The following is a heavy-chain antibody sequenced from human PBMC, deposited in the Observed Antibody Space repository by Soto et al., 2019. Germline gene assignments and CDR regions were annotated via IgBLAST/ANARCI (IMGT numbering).Heavy chain of an antibody. CDR3: ARGGLAARRRDWFDP. CDR1: GYTFTGYY. V-gene: IGHV1-2*02. J-gene: IGHJ5*02. D-gene: IGHD6-6*01. Sequence: GASVKVSCKASGYTFTGYYMHWVRQAPGQGLEWMGWINPNSGGTNYTQKFQGRVTMTRDTSISTAYMELSRLRSDDTAVYYCARGGLAARRRDWFDPWGQGTLVTVS. CDR2: INPNSGGT.